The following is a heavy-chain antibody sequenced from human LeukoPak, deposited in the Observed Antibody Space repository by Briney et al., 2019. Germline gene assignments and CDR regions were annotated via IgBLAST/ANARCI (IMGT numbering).Heavy chain of an antibody. CDR3: ARHVNYYDSSGYYSAFDI. CDR2: IYYSGST. Sequence: SETLSLTCTVSGGSISSGDYYWSWIRQPPGKGLEWIGYIYYSGSTYYNPSLKSRVTISVDTSKNQFSLKLSSVTAADTAVYYCARHVNYYDSSGYYSAFDIWGQGTMVTVSS. CDR1: GGSISSGDYY. D-gene: IGHD3-22*01. V-gene: IGHV4-30-4*08. J-gene: IGHJ3*02.